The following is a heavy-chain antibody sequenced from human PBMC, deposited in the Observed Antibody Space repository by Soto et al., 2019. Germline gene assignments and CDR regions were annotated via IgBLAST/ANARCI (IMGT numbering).Heavy chain of an antibody. J-gene: IGHJ6*02. Sequence: SETLSLTCTVSGDSVRSGSFYWSWIRQPPGKGLEWIGYIYYSGSTYYNPSLKSRLTISVDTSKDQFSLKLISVTAADTAVYYCAREKWGGYDPGYGTDVWGQGTTVTVSS. CDR2: IYYSGST. D-gene: IGHD5-12*01. V-gene: IGHV4-61*01. CDR3: AREKWGGYDPGYGTDV. CDR1: GDSVRSGSFY.